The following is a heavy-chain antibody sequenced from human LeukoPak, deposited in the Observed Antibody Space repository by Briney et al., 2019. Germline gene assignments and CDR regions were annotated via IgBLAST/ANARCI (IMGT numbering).Heavy chain of an antibody. V-gene: IGHV3-48*04. CDR3: AREVWFGELLDDY. CDR1: GFTFSSYS. CDR2: ISSSSSTI. Sequence: GGSLRLSCAASGFTFSSYSMNWVRQAPGKGLEGVSYISSSSSTIYYADSVKGRFTISRDNAKNSLYLQMNSLRAEDTAVYYCAREVWFGELLDDYWGQGTLVTVSS. J-gene: IGHJ4*02. D-gene: IGHD3-10*01.